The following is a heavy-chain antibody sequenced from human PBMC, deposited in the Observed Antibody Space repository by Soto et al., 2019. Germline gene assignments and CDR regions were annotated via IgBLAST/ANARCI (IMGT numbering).Heavy chain of an antibody. CDR3: ARMYYYGSGSPQGFDY. CDR2: IYYSGST. J-gene: IGHJ4*02. CDR1: GGSISSSSYY. Sequence: PSETLSLTCTVSGGSISSSSYYWGWIRQPPGKGLEWIGSIYYSGSTYYNPSLKSRVTISVDTSKNQFSLKLSSVTAADTAVYYCARMYYYGSGSPQGFDYWGQGSLVT. D-gene: IGHD3-10*01. V-gene: IGHV4-39*01.